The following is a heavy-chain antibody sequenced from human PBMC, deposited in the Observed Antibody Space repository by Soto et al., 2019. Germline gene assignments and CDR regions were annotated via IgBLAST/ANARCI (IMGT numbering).Heavy chain of an antibody. CDR2: IKTDGTVT. CDR1: GVTFSSYW. V-gene: IGHV3-74*03. CDR3: AKDLSWGQCDY. J-gene: IGHJ4*02. Sequence: PGWSLRLSCAASGVTFSSYWMHWVRQDAGKGLLWVSSIKTDGTVTQYADSVKGRFTVSRDNAKNTLYLQMNSLRAEDTAVYYCAKDLSWGQCDYWGQGALVTVPQ. D-gene: IGHD3-16*01.